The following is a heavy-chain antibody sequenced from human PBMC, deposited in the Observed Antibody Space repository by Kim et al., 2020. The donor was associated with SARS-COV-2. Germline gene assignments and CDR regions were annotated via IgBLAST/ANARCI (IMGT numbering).Heavy chain of an antibody. V-gene: IGHV4-39*07. CDR3: ASSNFDP. CDR2: YSGST. J-gene: IGHJ5*02. Sequence: YSGSTYYNPSLKSRVTISVDTSKNQFSLKLSSVTAADTAVYYCASSNFDPWGQGTLVTVSS.